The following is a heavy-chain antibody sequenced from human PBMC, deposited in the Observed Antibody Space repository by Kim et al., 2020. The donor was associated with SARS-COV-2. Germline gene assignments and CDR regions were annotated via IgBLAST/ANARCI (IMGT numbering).Heavy chain of an antibody. J-gene: IGHJ6*02. D-gene: IGHD2-8*01. CDR3: ARDPASATNYHYYYGMDV. CDR1: GFSFSRYG. CDR2: IWNDGGKK. Sequence: GGSLRLSCGASGFSFSRYGMHWVRQTPGKGLEWVAVIWNDGGKKYYVDSVEGRFTISRDNSKNTLYLQMNSLRAGDTAVYYCARDPASATNYHYYYGMDVWGQGTTVIVSS. V-gene: IGHV3-33*01.